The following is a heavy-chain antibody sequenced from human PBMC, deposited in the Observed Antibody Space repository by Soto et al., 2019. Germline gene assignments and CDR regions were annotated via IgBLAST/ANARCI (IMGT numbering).Heavy chain of an antibody. J-gene: IGHJ4*02. D-gene: IGHD3-9*01. V-gene: IGHV3-30-3*01. CDR1: GFTFSSYA. CDR3: ARGGIFWLRRKPFDY. Sequence: QVQLVESGGGVVQPGRSLRLSCAASGFTFSSYAMHWVRQAPGKGLEWVAVISYDGSNKYYADSVKGRFTISRDNSKNTLYLQMNSLRAEDTAVYYCARGGIFWLRRKPFDYWGQGTLVTVSS. CDR2: ISYDGSNK.